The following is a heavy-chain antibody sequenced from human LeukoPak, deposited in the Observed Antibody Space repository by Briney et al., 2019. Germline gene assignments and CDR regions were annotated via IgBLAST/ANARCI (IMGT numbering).Heavy chain of an antibody. Sequence: GGSLRLSCAASGFTFSSYSMNWVRQAPGKGLEWVSSISSSSSYIYYADSVRGRFTISRDNAKNSLYLQMNSLRAEDTAVYYCAGAAMPAYYYGMDVWGKGTTVTVSS. CDR3: AGAAMPAYYYGMDV. D-gene: IGHD2-2*01. J-gene: IGHJ6*04. CDR1: GFTFSSYS. CDR2: ISSSSSYI. V-gene: IGHV3-21*01.